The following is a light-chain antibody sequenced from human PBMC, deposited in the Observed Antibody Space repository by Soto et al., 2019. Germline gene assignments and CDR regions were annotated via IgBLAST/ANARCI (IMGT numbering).Light chain of an antibody. V-gene: IGKV3-15*01. CDR3: QQYINWPPTFT. CDR1: QSVSRN. Sequence: EIVMTQSPATLSVSPGERVTLSCRASQSVSRNLAWYQQKPGQAPRLLIYGASTRATGIPARFSGSGSGTEFTLAISSLQSEDFAGYYCQQYINWPPTFTFGQGTKLEIK. CDR2: GAS. J-gene: IGKJ2*01.